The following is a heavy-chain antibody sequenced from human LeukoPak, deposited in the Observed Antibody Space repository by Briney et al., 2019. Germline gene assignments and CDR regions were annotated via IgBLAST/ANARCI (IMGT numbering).Heavy chain of an antibody. D-gene: IGHD1-26*01. CDR1: GYSISSGYY. Sequence: SETLSLTCTVSGYSISSGYYWGWIRLPPGKGLEWIGSIHYSARIYYNPSLKSRLTISPDTSKNQFSLKLTSVTAADTAVYYCTREVRSAWASFDPWGQGTLVIVSS. J-gene: IGHJ5*02. V-gene: IGHV4-38-2*02. CDR2: IHYSARI. CDR3: TREVRSAWASFDP.